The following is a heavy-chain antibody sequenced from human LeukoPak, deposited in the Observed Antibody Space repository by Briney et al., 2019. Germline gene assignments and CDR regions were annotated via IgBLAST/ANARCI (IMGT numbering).Heavy chain of an antibody. Sequence: GGSLRLSCAASGFTFSTYWMSWVRQVPGKGLEWVANMKQDGSEKYYVGSVKGRFTISRDNAKNSLYLQMNSLRGEDTALYYCARDKVTGSMAGSNFDYWGQGTLVTVSS. CDR3: ARDKVTGSMAGSNFDY. CDR1: GFTFSTYW. J-gene: IGHJ4*02. V-gene: IGHV3-7*01. CDR2: MKQDGSEK. D-gene: IGHD6-19*01.